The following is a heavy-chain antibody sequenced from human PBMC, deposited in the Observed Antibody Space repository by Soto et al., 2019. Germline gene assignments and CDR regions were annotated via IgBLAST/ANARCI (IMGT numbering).Heavy chain of an antibody. CDR2: ISSSSSYI. Sequence: PGGSLRLSCAASGFTFSSYSMNWVRQAPGKGLEWVSSISSSSSYIYYADSVKGRFTISRDNAKNSLYLQMNSLRAEDTAVYYCARGRRSWIQLELEAGGGDYFDYWGQGTLVTVSS. V-gene: IGHV3-21*01. J-gene: IGHJ4*02. D-gene: IGHD5-18*01. CDR3: ARGRRSWIQLELEAGGGDYFDY. CDR1: GFTFSSYS.